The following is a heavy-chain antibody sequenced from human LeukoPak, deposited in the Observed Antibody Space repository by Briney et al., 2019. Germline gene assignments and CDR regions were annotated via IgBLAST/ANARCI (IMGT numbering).Heavy chain of an antibody. J-gene: IGHJ5*02. CDR2: ISSSSSTI. CDR1: GFTFSSSG. V-gene: IGHV3-48*02. D-gene: IGHD6-19*01. CDR3: ARDGYSSGWSGFDP. Sequence: GESLRLSCAASGFTFSSSGMNWVRQAPGKGLEWVSYISSSSSTIYSADSVKGRFTTSRDNAKNSLYLQMNSLRDEDTAVYYCARDGYSSGWSGFDPWGQGTLVTVSS.